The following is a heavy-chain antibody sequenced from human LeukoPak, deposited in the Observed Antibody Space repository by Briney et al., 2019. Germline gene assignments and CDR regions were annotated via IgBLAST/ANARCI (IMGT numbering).Heavy chain of an antibody. CDR1: GFTFDDYA. J-gene: IGHJ4*02. CDR3: ARDEYDSSGYYYRYFDY. V-gene: IGHV3-9*01. D-gene: IGHD3-22*01. CDR2: ISWNSGSI. Sequence: PGRSLRLSCAASGFTFDDYAMHWVRQAPGKGLEWVSGISWNSGSIGYADSVKGRFTISRDNAKNSLYLQMNSLRAEDTAVYYCARDEYDSSGYYYRYFDYWGQGTLVTVTS.